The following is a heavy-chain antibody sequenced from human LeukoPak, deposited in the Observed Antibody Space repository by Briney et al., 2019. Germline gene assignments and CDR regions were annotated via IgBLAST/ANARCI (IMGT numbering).Heavy chain of an antibody. J-gene: IGHJ4*02. D-gene: IGHD3-22*01. CDR1: GFTFSSYG. V-gene: IGHV3-48*04. CDR3: ASISGYYYRFDY. Sequence: PGGSLRLSCAASGFTFSSYGMHWVRQAPGKGLEWVSYISSSGSTIYYADSVKGRFTISRDNAKNSLYLQMNSLRAEDTAVYYCASISGYYYRFDYWGQGTLVTVSS. CDR2: ISSSGSTI.